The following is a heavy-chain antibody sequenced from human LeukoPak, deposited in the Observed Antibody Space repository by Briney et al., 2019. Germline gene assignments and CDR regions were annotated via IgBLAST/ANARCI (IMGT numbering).Heavy chain of an antibody. V-gene: IGHV1-2*02. D-gene: IGHD3-10*01. CDR3: ARERITMVRGVISWFAP. CDR1: GYTFTGYY. CDR2: INPNSGGT. J-gene: IGHJ5*02. Sequence: EASVKVSCKASGYTFTGYYMHWVRQAPGQGLEWMGWINPNSGGTNYAQKFQGRVTMTRDTSISTAYMELSRLRSDDTAVYYCARERITMVRGVISWFAPWGQGTLVTVSS.